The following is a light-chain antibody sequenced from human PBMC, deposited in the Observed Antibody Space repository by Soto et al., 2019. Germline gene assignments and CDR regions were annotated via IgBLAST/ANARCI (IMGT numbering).Light chain of an antibody. CDR2: GAS. J-gene: IGKJ4*01. CDR3: QQYGSSPLT. Sequence: LKQAPGTLSLYPVETATLSCRASQSVSSSYLAWYQQKPGQAPRLLIYGASSRATGIPDRFSGSGSGTDFTLTISRLEPEDFAVYYCQQYGSSPLTFGGGTKVDI. V-gene: IGKV3-20*01. CDR1: QSVSSSY.